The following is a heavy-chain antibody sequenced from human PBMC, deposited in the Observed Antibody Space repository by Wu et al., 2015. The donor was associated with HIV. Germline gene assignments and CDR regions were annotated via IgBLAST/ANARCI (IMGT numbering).Heavy chain of an antibody. V-gene: IGHV1-69*13. CDR1: GGTFNSYA. CDR2: IIPMFDTT. J-gene: IGHJ2*01. CDR3: ATVPDTRGYSTXEWYLDL. Sequence: QVQLAQSGAEVKKPGSSVKVSCKASGGTFNSYALNWVRQAPGQGLEWMGRIIPMFDTTYYAQKFRGRVTITADESTGTAYMELSSLTSEDTAVYFCATVPDTRGYSTXEWYLDLWGLAPLSLSP. D-gene: IGHD3-22*01.